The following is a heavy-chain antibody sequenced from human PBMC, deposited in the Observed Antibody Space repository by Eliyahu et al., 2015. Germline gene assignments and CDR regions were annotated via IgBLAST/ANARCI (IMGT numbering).Heavy chain of an antibody. Sequence: QVQLQESGPGRVKPSETLSLTCAVSGYSISSGYYWGWXRQPPGKGLEWIGSIYHSGSTYYNPSLKSRVTISVDTSKNQFSLKLSSVTAADTAVYYCARDLYYDSSGYYYALDYWGQGTLVTVSS. V-gene: IGHV4-38-2*02. CDR3: ARDLYYDSSGYYYALDY. CDR1: GYSISSGYY. CDR2: IYHSGST. D-gene: IGHD3-22*01. J-gene: IGHJ4*02.